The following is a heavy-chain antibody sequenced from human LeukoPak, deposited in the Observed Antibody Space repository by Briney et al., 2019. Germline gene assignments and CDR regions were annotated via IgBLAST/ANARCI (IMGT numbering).Heavy chain of an antibody. V-gene: IGHV1-69*05. D-gene: IGHD5-24*01. J-gene: IGHJ6*03. CDR2: IMPLFGTA. CDR3: ASGSLGDGYGVGDYYQYMDV. CDR1: GGTFNSYA. Sequence: SVKVSCKASGGTFNSYAISWVRQAPGQGLEWMGGIMPLFGTANYAQEFQGRVAFTTDESASTAYMEVSSLRSEDTAVYGCASGSLGDGYGVGDYYQYMDVWGKGTTVSVSS.